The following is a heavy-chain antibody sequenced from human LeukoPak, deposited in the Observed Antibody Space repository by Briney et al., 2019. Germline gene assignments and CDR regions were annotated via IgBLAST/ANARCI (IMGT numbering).Heavy chain of an antibody. Sequence: GGSLRLSCAASGFTFNIYSMNWVRQAPGKGLEWVSSISSDSNYIYYADSVQGRFTVSRDNAKNSLYLQMNSLRAEDTAVYYCARGVTTVENWGQGTLVSVPS. CDR1: GFTFNIYS. V-gene: IGHV3-21*01. D-gene: IGHD4-23*01. CDR3: ARGVTTVEN. J-gene: IGHJ4*02. CDR2: ISSDSNYI.